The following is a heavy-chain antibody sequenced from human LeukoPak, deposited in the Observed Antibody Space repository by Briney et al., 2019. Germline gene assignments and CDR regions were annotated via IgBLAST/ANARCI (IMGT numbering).Heavy chain of an antibody. CDR3: ARGYSRFLEWLLGY. CDR2: INAGNGNT. V-gene: IGHV1-3*01. Sequence: GESLKISCKGSGYSFTSYWIGWVRQAPGQRLEWMGWINAGNGNTKYSQKFQGRVTITRDTSASTAYMELSSLRSEDTAVYYCARGYSRFLEWLLGYWGQGTLVTVSS. J-gene: IGHJ4*02. D-gene: IGHD3-3*01. CDR1: GYSFTSYW.